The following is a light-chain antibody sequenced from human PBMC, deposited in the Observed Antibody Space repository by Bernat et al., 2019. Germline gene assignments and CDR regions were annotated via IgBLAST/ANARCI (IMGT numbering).Light chain of an antibody. CDR3: QQRRNWPLT. Sequence: EIVLRQSPATLSLSPGEGATLSCRASQSVSSYLAWYQQKAGQAPRLLIYDTSNRATGIPSRFSGSGSGTDFTLTISSLEPEDFAVYYCQQRRNWPLTFGGGTKVEIK. CDR1: QSVSSY. V-gene: IGKV3-11*01. CDR2: DTS. J-gene: IGKJ4*01.